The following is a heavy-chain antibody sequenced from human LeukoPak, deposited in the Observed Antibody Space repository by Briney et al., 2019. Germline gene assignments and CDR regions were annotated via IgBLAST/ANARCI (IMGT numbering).Heavy chain of an antibody. CDR2: ISSSSSTI. CDR1: GFTLSSYS. Sequence: GGSLRLSCAASGFTLSSYSMNWVRQAPGKGLEWLSYISSSSSTIYYADSVGGRFTISRDNAKNSLYQKMNSLRDEATAVYYCSLDFYGSGRYWGQGTLVTVSS. J-gene: IGHJ4*02. CDR3: SLDFYGSGRY. D-gene: IGHD3-10*01. V-gene: IGHV3-48*02.